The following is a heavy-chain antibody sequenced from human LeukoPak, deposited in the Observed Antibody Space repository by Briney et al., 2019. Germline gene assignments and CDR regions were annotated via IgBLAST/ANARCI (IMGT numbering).Heavy chain of an antibody. D-gene: IGHD3-10*01. CDR2: IKQDGSEK. CDR1: GFTFSSYW. Sequence: PGGSLRLSCAASGFTFSSYWMSWVRQAPGKGLEWVANIKQDGSEKYYVDSVKGRFTISRDNAKNSLYLQMYSLRAEDTAVYYCARHPDYYGSGSPSFDPWGQGTLVTVSS. CDR3: ARHPDYYGSGSPSFDP. J-gene: IGHJ5*02. V-gene: IGHV3-7*01.